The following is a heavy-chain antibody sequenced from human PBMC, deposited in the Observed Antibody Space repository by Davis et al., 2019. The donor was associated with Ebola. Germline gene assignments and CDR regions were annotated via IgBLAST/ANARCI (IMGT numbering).Heavy chain of an antibody. CDR1: GFTFSSYS. Sequence: GESLKISCAASGFTFSSYSMNWVRQAPGKGLEWVGRIKSKTDGGTTDYAAPVKGRFTISRDDSKNTLYLQMNSLKTEDTAVYYCTTPGIAVAGAGWLRYWGQGTLVTVSS. V-gene: IGHV3-15*01. CDR2: IKSKTDGGTT. J-gene: IGHJ4*02. CDR3: TTPGIAVAGAGWLRY. D-gene: IGHD6-19*01.